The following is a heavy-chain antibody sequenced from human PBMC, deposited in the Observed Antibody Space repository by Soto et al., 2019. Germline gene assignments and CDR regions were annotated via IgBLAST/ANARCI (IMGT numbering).Heavy chain of an antibody. CDR1: GSTFRNSA. Sequence: GGSLRLSCAASGSTFRNSAMSWVRQAPGKGLEWVGFIRSKAYGGTTEYAASVKGRFTISRDDSKSIAYLQMNSLKTEDTAVYYCTRGQRITMVRGIDYWGQGTLVTVSS. CDR2: IRSKAYGGTT. CDR3: TRGQRITMVRGIDY. J-gene: IGHJ4*02. V-gene: IGHV3-49*04. D-gene: IGHD3-10*01.